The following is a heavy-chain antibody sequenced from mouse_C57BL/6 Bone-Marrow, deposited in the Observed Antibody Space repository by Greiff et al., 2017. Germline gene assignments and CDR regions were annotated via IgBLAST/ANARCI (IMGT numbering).Heavy chain of an antibody. J-gene: IGHJ4*01. Sequence: QVQLQQSGAELARPGASVKLSCKASGYTFTSSGISWVKQRTGQGLEWIGEIYPRSGNTYYNEKFKGKATLTADKSSSTAYMELRSLTSEDSAVYFCARYDGYYVPYYDAMDYWGQGTSVTVSS. CDR3: ARYDGYYVPYYDAMDY. CDR2: IYPRSGNT. CDR1: GYTFTSSG. D-gene: IGHD2-3*01. V-gene: IGHV1-81*01.